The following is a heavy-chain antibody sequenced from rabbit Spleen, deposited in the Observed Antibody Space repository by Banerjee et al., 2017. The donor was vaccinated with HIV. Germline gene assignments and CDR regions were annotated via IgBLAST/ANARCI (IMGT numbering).Heavy chain of an antibody. J-gene: IGHJ6*01. V-gene: IGHV1S45*01. CDR2: IYVGSGST. CDR3: ASGPNYSGTRLDV. D-gene: IGHD4-2*01. CDR1: GFTINSNYY. Sequence: QEQLVESGGGLVQPEGSLTLTCTASGFTINSNYYMYWVRQAPGKGLEWIGCIYVGSGSTYYASWAKGRFTISKTSSTVDLKMTSLTAADTATYFCASGPNYSGTRLDVWGPGTLVTVS.